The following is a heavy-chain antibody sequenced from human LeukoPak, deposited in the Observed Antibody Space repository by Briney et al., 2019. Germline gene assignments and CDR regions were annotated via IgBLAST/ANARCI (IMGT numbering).Heavy chain of an antibody. D-gene: IGHD2-21*02. CDR1: GFTFSNVW. V-gene: IGHV3-15*01. Sequence: PGGSLRLSCAASGFTFSNVWMSWVRQAPGKGLEWVGRIKSKTDGGTTDYAAPVKGRFTISRDDSKNTLYLQMNSLKTEDTAVYYCTTDPGSYCGGDCPPIDYWGQGTLVTVSS. J-gene: IGHJ4*02. CDR3: TTDPGSYCGGDCPPIDY. CDR2: IKSKTDGGTT.